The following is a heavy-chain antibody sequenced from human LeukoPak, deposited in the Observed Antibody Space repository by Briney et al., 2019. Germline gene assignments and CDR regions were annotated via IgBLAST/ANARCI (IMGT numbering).Heavy chain of an antibody. D-gene: IGHD2/OR15-2a*01. J-gene: IGHJ4*02. Sequence: GASVKVSCKASGGTFSRDAVNWMRQAPGQGLEWMGGVSPILGDPNYAQKFQDRVTITADESTNTAYMELRSLRYEDAAIYYCASLPVEYTSSSRLSWVQGSQVTVSS. V-gene: IGHV1-69*10. CDR1: GGTFSRDA. CDR3: ASLPVEYTSSSRLS. CDR2: VSPILGDP.